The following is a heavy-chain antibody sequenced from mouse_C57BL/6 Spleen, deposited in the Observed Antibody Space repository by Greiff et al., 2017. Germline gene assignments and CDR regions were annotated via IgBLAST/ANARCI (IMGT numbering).Heavy chain of an antibody. J-gene: IGHJ2*01. V-gene: IGHV1-64*01. CDR2: IHPNSGST. Sequence: QVQLQQPGAELVKPGASVKLSCKASGYTFTSYWMHWVKQRPGQGLEWIGMIHPNSGSTNYNEKFKSKATLTVDKSSSTAYMQRSSLTSEDSAVYYWARPPGNYGDYFDYWGQGTTLTVSS. CDR3: ARPPGNYGDYFDY. CDR1: GYTFTSYW. D-gene: IGHD2-1*01.